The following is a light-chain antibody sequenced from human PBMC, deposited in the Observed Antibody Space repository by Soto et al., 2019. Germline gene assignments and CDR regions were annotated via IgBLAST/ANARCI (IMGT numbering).Light chain of an antibody. CDR1: HSIGSW. J-gene: IGKJ1*01. CDR2: DGS. V-gene: IGKV1-5*01. CDR3: QQYDIYGT. Sequence: TQSPATLSASVGDRVTITCRASHSIGSWLAWYQQKAGKAPKLLIYDGSTLQSGVPSRFSGSGSGTEFTLTISSLQPDDFATYFCQQYDIYGTFGQGTKVDIK.